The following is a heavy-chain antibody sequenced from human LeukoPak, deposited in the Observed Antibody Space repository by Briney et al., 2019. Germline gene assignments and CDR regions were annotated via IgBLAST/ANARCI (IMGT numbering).Heavy chain of an antibody. CDR2: ISTYNDNP. CDR3: ARLMGPPDY. Sequence: GASVKVSCKASGYTFSKYDITWVRQAPGQGLECMGWISTYNDNPNYAQEFQGRVTMTTDTSTSTAYLDLRSLRSDDTAVYFCARLMGPPDYWGQGTRVTVSS. J-gene: IGHJ4*02. D-gene: IGHD2-8*01. CDR1: GYTFSKYD. V-gene: IGHV1-18*01.